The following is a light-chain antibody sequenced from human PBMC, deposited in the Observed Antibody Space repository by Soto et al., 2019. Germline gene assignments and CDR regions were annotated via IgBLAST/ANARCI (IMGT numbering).Light chain of an antibody. V-gene: IGLV1-51*01. J-gene: IGLJ3*02. Sequence: QSVLTQPPSVSAAPGQKVTMSWSGSSSNIGNNYVSWYQQVPGTAPKLLIYDNDKRPSGIPDRFSGSKSGTSATLGITGLQTGDEADYYCGTWDISLSGVFGGGTKVTVL. CDR1: SSNIGNNY. CDR2: DND. CDR3: GTWDISLSGV.